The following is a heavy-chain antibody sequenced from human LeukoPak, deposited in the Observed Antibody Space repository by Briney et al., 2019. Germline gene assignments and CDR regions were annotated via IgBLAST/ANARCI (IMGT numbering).Heavy chain of an antibody. V-gene: IGHV3-15*01. CDR2: IKSKTDDGTT. J-gene: IGHJ4*02. D-gene: IGHD4-17*01. CDR1: GFTFSNAW. CDR3: TTRGVDYGDYILRY. Sequence: GGSLRLSCAASGFTFSNAWMSWVRQAPGKGVEWVGRIKSKTDDGTTDYAAPVKGRFTLSRDDSKNTLYLQMNSLKTEDTAVYYCTTRGVDYGDYILRYWGQGTLVTVSS.